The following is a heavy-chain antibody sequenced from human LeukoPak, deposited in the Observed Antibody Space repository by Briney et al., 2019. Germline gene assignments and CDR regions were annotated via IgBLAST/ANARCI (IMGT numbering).Heavy chain of an antibody. CDR3: AKDFNWAFDY. Sequence: NPSETLSLTCAVYGGSFSGYYWTWIRQPPGKGLEWIGEINHSGSANYNPSLKSRVTISVDTSKNQFSLKLSSVTAADTAVYYCAKDFNWAFDYWGQGTLVTVSS. J-gene: IGHJ4*02. V-gene: IGHV4-34*01. CDR1: GGSFSGYY. CDR2: INHSGSA. D-gene: IGHD1-1*01.